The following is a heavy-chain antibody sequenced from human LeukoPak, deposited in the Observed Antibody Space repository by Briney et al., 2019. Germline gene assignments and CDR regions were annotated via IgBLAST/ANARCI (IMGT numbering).Heavy chain of an antibody. CDR1: GYTLTELS. CDR3: AKIFCSSTSCFMYVFDI. D-gene: IGHD2-2*01. CDR2: FDPEDGET. Sequence: ASVKVSCKVSGYTLTELSMHWVRQAPGKGLERMGGFDPEDGETIYAQKFQGRVTMTEDTSTDTAYMELSSLRSEDTAVYYCAKIFCSSTSCFMYVFDIGGQGKMVTVSS. V-gene: IGHV1-24*01. J-gene: IGHJ3*02.